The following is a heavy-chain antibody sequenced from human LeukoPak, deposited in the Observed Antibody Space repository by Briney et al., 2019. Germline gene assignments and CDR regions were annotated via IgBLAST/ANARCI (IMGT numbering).Heavy chain of an antibody. J-gene: IGHJ4*02. Sequence: SETLSLNCTVSGGSVSRSPYYWGWIRQPPGKGLEWIGNIYYSGSTYYNPSLKSRVTISVDTPKNQFTLKLSSVTAADTAVYYCAREVDGTTYYYGSGSYEVWGQGTLVTVSS. CDR1: GGSVSRSPYY. CDR3: AREVDGTTYYYGSGSYEV. V-gene: IGHV4-39*06. D-gene: IGHD3-10*01. CDR2: IYYSGST.